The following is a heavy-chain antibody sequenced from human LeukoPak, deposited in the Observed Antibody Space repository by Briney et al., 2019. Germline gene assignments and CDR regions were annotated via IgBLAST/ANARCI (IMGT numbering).Heavy chain of an antibody. Sequence: PSETLSLTCTVSGGSISSYYWSWIRQPPGKGLEWVGHIYYSGSTNYNSSLKSRVTISVDTSKNQFSLKLSSVTAADTAVYYCARHPGDYDFWSGYQKPNWFDPWGQGTLVTVSS. V-gene: IGHV4-59*01. CDR1: GGSISSYY. D-gene: IGHD3-3*01. CDR3: ARHPGDYDFWSGYQKPNWFDP. J-gene: IGHJ5*02. CDR2: IYYSGST.